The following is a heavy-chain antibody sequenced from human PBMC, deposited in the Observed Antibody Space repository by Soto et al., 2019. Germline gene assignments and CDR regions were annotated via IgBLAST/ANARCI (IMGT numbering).Heavy chain of an antibody. CDR2: IYYSGST. CDR1: GGSSISYY. J-gene: IGHJ6*02. Sequence: PSETLSLTCTVSGGSSISYYWSWIRQPPGKGLEWIGYIYYSGSTNYNPSLKSRVTISVDTSKNQFSLKLSSVTAADTAVYYCARAVRYYGSGSYAPFYYYGMDVWGQGTTVTVSS. CDR3: ARAVRYYGSGSYAPFYYYGMDV. D-gene: IGHD3-10*01. V-gene: IGHV4-59*01.